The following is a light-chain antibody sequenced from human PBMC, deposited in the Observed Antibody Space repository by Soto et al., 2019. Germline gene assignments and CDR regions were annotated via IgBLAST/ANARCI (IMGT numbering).Light chain of an antibody. CDR2: AGS. CDR3: QQYGDWPPDT. CDR1: QSISRY. V-gene: IGKV1-39*01. J-gene: IGKJ2*01. Sequence: DIQMTQSPSSLSASVGETVTITCRASQSISRYLNWYQQKPGKAPNLLINAGSSFQSGVPSRFSGGGSGTDFTLTISGLQSEDFAVYYCQQYGDWPPDTFGQGTKVEI.